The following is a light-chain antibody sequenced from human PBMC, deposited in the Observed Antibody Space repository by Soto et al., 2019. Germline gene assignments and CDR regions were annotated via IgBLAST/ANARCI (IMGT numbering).Light chain of an antibody. CDR1: SSDVGGYNY. CDR2: EVS. J-gene: IGLJ2*01. V-gene: IGLV2-14*01. Sequence: QSALTQHASVSGSPGQSITISCTGTSSDVGGYNYVSWYQQHPGKAPKLMIYEVSNRPSGVSNRFSGSKSGNTASLTISGLKAEDEADYYCSSYTSSSTLAVFGGGTKVTVL. CDR3: SSYTSSSTLAV.